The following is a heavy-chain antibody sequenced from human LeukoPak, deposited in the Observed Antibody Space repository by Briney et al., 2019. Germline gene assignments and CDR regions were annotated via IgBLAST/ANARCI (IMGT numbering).Heavy chain of an antibody. CDR1: GGSISSSSYY. CDR3: ARLGANYYGSGSYPRGGYFDY. V-gene: IGHV4-39*07. Sequence: SETLSLTCTVSGGSISSSSYYWGWIRQPPGKGLEWIGSIYYSGSTYYNPSLKSRVTISVDTSKNQFSLKLSSVTAADTAVYCCARLGANYYGSGSYPRGGYFDYWGQGTLVTVSS. J-gene: IGHJ4*02. D-gene: IGHD3-10*01. CDR2: IYYSGST.